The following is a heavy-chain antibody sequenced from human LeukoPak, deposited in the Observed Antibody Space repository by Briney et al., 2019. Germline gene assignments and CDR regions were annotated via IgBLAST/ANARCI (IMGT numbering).Heavy chain of an antibody. CDR3: TRGLTDYGGNPGSVYYSDY. V-gene: IGHV3-21*01. J-gene: IGHJ4*02. D-gene: IGHD4-23*01. CDR2: VSSSTTYI. Sequence: GGSLRLSCEASGFVFSNYDMTWVRQAPGKGLEWVSSVSSSTTYILYGDSLKGRFTISRDNAKNSLYLQMNSLRAEDTAVYFCTRGLTDYGGNPGSVYYSDYWGQGTLVTVSS. CDR1: GFVFSNYD.